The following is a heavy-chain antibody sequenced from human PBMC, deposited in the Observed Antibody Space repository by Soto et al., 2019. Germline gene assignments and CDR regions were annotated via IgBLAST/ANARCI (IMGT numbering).Heavy chain of an antibody. Sequence: LTLTCTVSGGSVNSDNYYWSWIRQPPGKGLEWIGYIYYTGRTNYNPSLMSRVTISLDASRNQFSLKLSAVTAADYAVFCCAREYSNSPEAFDSWGQGTLVTVSS. J-gene: IGHJ4*02. CDR3: AREYSNSPEAFDS. V-gene: IGHV4-61*01. CDR2: IYYTGRT. D-gene: IGHD1-26*01. CDR1: GGSVNSDNYY.